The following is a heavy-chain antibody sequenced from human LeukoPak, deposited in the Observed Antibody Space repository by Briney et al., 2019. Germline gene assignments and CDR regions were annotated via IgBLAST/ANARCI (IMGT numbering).Heavy chain of an antibody. CDR2: IDGGAVKT. J-gene: IGHJ4*02. CDR1: GFRFDAFT. D-gene: IGHD4-17*01. CDR3: VKESPHWTVTPGD. Sequence: GGSLRLSCIASGFRFDAFTIGWVRQAPGKGLEWVSGIDGGAVKTYFADSVKGRFTISRDNSKNTVHLQMNSLRAEDTGVYYCVKESPHWTVTPGDWGQGTLVIVSS. V-gene: IGHV3-23*01.